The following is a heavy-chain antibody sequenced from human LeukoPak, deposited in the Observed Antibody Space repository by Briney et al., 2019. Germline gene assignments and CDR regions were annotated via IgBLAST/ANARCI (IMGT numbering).Heavy chain of an antibody. D-gene: IGHD6-13*01. Sequence: GGSLRLSCAASGFSFSSYAMSWVRQAPGKGLEWVSAISGSGGSTYYADSVKGRLTISRVNTKNTLYPQMISLRTEDTAASYCAKTGWYSSRGESNYWGQGTLVTVSS. CDR3: AKTGWYSSRGESNY. V-gene: IGHV3-23*01. CDR2: ISGSGGST. J-gene: IGHJ4*02. CDR1: GFSFSSYA.